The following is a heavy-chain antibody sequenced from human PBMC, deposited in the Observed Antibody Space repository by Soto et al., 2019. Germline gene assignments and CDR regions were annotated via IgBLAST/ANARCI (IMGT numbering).Heavy chain of an antibody. CDR1: GGSISSYY. D-gene: IGHD3-16*02. Sequence: QVQLQESGPGLVKPSETLSLTCTVSGGSISSYYWSWIRQPPGKGLEWIGYIYYSGSTNYNPSLKSRVTPSVDTSKNQFSLKLSSVTAADTAVYYCARVGIWGSYRYRAFDIWGQGTMVTVSS. CDR3: ARVGIWGSYRYRAFDI. J-gene: IGHJ3*02. CDR2: IYYSGST. V-gene: IGHV4-59*01.